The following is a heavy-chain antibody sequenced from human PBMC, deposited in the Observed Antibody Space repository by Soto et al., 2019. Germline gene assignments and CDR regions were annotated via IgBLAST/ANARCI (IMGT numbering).Heavy chain of an antibody. CDR3: ARQSSFDY. Sequence: PSETLSLTCTVSGGSISSSSYYWGWIRQPPGKGLEWIGSIYYSGSTYYNPSLKSRVTISVDTSKNQFSLKLSSVTAADTAVYYCARQSSFDYWGQGTLVIVSS. CDR1: GGSISSSSYY. J-gene: IGHJ4*02. V-gene: IGHV4-39*01. CDR2: IYYSGST.